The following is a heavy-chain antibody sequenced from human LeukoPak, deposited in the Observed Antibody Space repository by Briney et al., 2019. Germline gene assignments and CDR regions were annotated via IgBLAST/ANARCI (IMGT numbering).Heavy chain of an antibody. J-gene: IGHJ5*02. D-gene: IGHD4-17*01. V-gene: IGHV4-61*02. CDR1: GDSISSGDYY. CDR2: ISSSGST. CDR3: ARDMGGDYTRGLVWFDP. Sequence: SSETLSLTCTVSGDSISSGDYYWSWIRQPAGKGLEWIGRISSSGSTNYNPSLKSRVTISVDTSKNQFSLKLTSVTAADTAIYYCARDMGGDYTRGLVWFDPWGQGTLVTVSS.